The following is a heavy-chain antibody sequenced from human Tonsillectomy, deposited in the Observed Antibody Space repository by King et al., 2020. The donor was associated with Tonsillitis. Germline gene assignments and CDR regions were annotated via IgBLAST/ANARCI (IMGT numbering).Heavy chain of an antibody. J-gene: IGHJ3*01. CDR2: ISWNSGDI. D-gene: IGHD3-16*01. CDR1: GFTFHDYA. Sequence: QLVQSGGGLVQPGRSLRLSCAASGFTFHDYAMHWVRHAPGKGLEWVSGISWNSGDIAYADSVKGRFTISRDNAKTSLYLQMDSLRPEDTALYYCAKVLWGAYAFDLWGQGTMVTVSS. CDR3: AKVLWGAYAFDL. V-gene: IGHV3-9*01.